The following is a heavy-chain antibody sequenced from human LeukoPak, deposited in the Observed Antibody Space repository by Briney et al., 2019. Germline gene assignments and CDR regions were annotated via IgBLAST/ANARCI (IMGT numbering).Heavy chain of an antibody. V-gene: IGHV4-34*01. CDR3: ARLRYYGSGSYPMTGNWFDP. Sequence: SETLSLTCAVYGGSFSGYYWSWIRQPPGKGLEWIGEISHTGRTNYNPSFKSRVTISVDTSKKQFSLKLSSVTAADTAVYYCARLRYYGSGSYPMTGNWFDPWGQGTLVSVSS. CDR2: ISHTGRT. J-gene: IGHJ5*02. D-gene: IGHD3-10*01. CDR1: GGSFSGYY.